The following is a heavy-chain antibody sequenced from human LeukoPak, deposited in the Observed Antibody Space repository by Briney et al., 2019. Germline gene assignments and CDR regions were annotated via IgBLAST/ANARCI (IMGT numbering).Heavy chain of an antibody. CDR1: GFAFSDYG. J-gene: IGHJ4*02. D-gene: IGHD3-10*01. CDR3: ARGFYGSGPYLFDS. V-gene: IGHV3-48*04. Sequence: GGSLRLSCTASGFAFSDYGINWVRQAPGKGLEWVSYITSDGKTMYYADSVKGRFTISRDNAKKSLYLQLNSLRAEDTAVYHCARGFYGSGPYLFDSWGQGTLVTVAS. CDR2: ITSDGKTM.